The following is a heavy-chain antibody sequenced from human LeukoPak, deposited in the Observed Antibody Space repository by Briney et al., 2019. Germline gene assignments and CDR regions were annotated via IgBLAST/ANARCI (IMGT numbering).Heavy chain of an antibody. V-gene: IGHV4-31*11. D-gene: IGHD6-13*01. J-gene: IGHJ5*02. CDR2: IYYSGST. CDR1: GGSFSGYY. Sequence: SETLSLTCAVYGGSFSGYYWSWIRQHPGKGLEWIEYIYYSGSTYYNPSLKSRVTISVDTSKNQFSLKLSSVTAADTAVYYCARGIAAATDWFDPWGQGTLVTVSS. CDR3: ARGIAAATDWFDP.